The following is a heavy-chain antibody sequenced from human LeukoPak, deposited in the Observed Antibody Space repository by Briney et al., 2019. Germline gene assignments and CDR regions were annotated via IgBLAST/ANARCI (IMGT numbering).Heavy chain of an antibody. CDR2: TNSDGNST. J-gene: IGHJ4*02. D-gene: IGHD2-2*01. Sequence: GGSLRLSCAASGFTFSSYWMHWVRQPPGKGLVWVSRTNSDGNSTRYADSVKGRFTISRDNAKNTPYLQMNSLRAEDTAVYYCARNHQADYWGQGILVTVSS. CDR1: GFTFSSYW. V-gene: IGHV3-74*01. CDR3: ARNHQADY.